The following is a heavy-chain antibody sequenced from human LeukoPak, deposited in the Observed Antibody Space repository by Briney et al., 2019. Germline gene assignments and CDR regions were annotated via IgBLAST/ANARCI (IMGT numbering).Heavy chain of an antibody. J-gene: IGHJ6*03. CDR2: INPSGGST. CDR3: ARDGGGGYYYYMDV. V-gene: IGHV1-46*01. Sequence: ASVKVSCKASGYTFTSYYMHWVRQAPGQGLEWMGIINPSGGSTSYAQKFQGRVTITADKSTSTAYMELSSLRSEDTAVYYCARDGGGGYYYYMDVWGKGTTVTVSS. D-gene: IGHD3-16*01. CDR1: GYTFTSYY.